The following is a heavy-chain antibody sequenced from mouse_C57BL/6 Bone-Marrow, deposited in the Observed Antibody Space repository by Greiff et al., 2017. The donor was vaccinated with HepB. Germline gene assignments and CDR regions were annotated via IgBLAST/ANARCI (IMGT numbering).Heavy chain of an antibody. CDR3: TREDYDYDYAMDY. D-gene: IGHD2-4*01. Sequence: EVKVVESGEGLVKPGGSLKLSCAASGFTFSSYAMSWVRQTPEKRLEWVAYISSGGDYIYYADTVKGRFTISRDNARNTLYLQMSSLKSEDTAMYYCTREDYDYDYAMDYWGQGTSVTVSS. CDR1: GFTFSSYA. CDR2: ISSGGDYI. J-gene: IGHJ4*01. V-gene: IGHV5-9-1*02.